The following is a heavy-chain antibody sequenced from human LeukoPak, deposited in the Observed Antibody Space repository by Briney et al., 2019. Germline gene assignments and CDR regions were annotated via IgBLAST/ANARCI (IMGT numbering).Heavy chain of an antibody. D-gene: IGHD3-22*01. CDR3: ARDVGSGYLGFDY. J-gene: IGHJ4*02. V-gene: IGHV3-33*01. Sequence: PGGSLRLSCAASGFTFSTYGMQWVRQAPGKGLEWVAAIWYDGSEKYYADSVKGRFTISRDNSKNTLYVQMNRLRAEDTAVYYCARDVGSGYLGFDYWGQGTLVTVSS. CDR2: IWYDGSEK. CDR1: GFTFSTYG.